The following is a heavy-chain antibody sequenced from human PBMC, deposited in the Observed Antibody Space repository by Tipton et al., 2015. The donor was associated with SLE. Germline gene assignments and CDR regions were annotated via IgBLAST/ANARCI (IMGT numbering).Heavy chain of an antibody. Sequence: TLSLTCTVSGGSISSGSYYWSWIRQPAGKGLEWIGRIYTSGSTNYNPSLKSRVTISVDTSKNQFSLKLSSVTAADTAVYYCARGNGFGVVIIPHAFDIWGQGTIVTVSS. D-gene: IGHD3-3*01. CDR1: GGSISSGSYY. J-gene: IGHJ3*02. V-gene: IGHV4-61*02. CDR3: ARGNGFGVVIIPHAFDI. CDR2: IYTSGST.